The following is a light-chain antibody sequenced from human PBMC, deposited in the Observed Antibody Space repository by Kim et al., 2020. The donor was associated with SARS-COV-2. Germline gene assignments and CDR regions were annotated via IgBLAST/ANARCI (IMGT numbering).Light chain of an antibody. CDR1: SSDVGGYYY. V-gene: IGLV2-8*01. J-gene: IGLJ2*01. CDR3: SSYAGNNNLI. CDR2: DVI. Sequence: GKSGTISGTGTSSDVGGYYYVSWYQHHPGKAPKLLIYDVIERPAGVPDRFSGSKSGNTASLTVSGLQADDEAHYYCSSYAGNNNLIFGGGTQLTVL.